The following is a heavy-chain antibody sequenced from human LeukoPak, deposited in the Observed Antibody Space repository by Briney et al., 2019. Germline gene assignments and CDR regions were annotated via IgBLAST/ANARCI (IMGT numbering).Heavy chain of an antibody. J-gene: IGHJ4*02. D-gene: IGHD3-10*01. CDR2: INPNSGGT. CDR3: ARESYNSGSYYNDY. V-gene: IGHV1-2*02. Sequence: EASVKVSCKASGYTFTGYYMHWVRQAPGQGLEWMGWINPNSGGTNYAQKFQGRVTMTRDTSISTAYMELSRLRSDDTALYYCARESYNSGSYYNDYWGQGTLVTVSS. CDR1: GYTFTGYY.